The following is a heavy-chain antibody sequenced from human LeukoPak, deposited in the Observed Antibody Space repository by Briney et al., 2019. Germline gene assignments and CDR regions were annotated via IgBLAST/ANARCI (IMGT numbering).Heavy chain of an antibody. J-gene: IGHJ4*02. CDR3: ARHEGLARPFDY. D-gene: IGHD6-19*01. Sequence: SETLSLTCSGSGSSISNYYWSWIRQSPGKGLEWIGYIYSTGSTDYNPSLKSRVTRSVETSKNQFSLRLSSVTAADTAVYFCARHEGLARPFDYWGQGTLVPVSS. V-gene: IGHV4-59*08. CDR1: GSSISNYY. CDR2: IYSTGST.